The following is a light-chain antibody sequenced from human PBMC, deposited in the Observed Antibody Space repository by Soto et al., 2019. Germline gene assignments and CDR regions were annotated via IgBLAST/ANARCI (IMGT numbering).Light chain of an antibody. Sequence: DIQMTQSPSSLSASVRDIVTITCRASQSISTYLNWYQQKPGKVPKLLIYAASTLQSGVPSRFRGSGSGTDFTLTISSLQPEDFATYYCQQSYNSPWTFAQGTKVEIK. J-gene: IGKJ1*01. V-gene: IGKV1-39*01. CDR3: QQSYNSPWT. CDR1: QSISTY. CDR2: AAS.